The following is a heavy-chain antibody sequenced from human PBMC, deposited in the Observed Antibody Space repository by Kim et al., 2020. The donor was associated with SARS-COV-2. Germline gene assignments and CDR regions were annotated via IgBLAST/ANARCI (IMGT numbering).Heavy chain of an antibody. CDR1: GFTFDDYA. Sequence: GGSLRLSCAASGFTFDDYAMHWVRQAPGKGLEWVSGISWNSGSIGYADSVKGRFTISRDNAKNSLYLQMNSLRAEDTALYYCAKSSDPALSYITMVRGWFDPWGQGTLVTVSS. V-gene: IGHV3-9*01. D-gene: IGHD3-10*01. CDR3: AKSSDPALSYITMVRGWFDP. CDR2: ISWNSGSI. J-gene: IGHJ5*02.